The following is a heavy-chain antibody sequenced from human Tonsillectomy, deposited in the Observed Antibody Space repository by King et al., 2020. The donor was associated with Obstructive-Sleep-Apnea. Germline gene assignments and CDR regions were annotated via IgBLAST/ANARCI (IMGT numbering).Heavy chain of an antibody. CDR2: VHYSGST. CDR3: ARDTRSGYDFAGWFDP. V-gene: IGHV4-39*07. CDR1: GGSISSRSYS. J-gene: IGHJ5*02. D-gene: IGHD5-12*01. Sequence: QLQEAGPGLVKRSETLSLTCTVSGGSISSRSYSWGWIRQPPGKGLEGIGGVHYSGSTNYIASLKSRVTVKVDTSKNQFSLKLSSVTAADTAVYYCARDTRSGYDFAGWFDPWGQGTLVTVSS.